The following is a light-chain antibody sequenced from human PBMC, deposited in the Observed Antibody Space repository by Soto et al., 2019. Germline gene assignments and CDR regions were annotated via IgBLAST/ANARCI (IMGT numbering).Light chain of an antibody. Sequence: QSALTQPASVSGFPGQSITISCTGTSSDVGGYNYVSWHQQHPGKAPKLMIYDVSNRPSGVSNRFSGSKSGNTASLTISGLQAEDEADYYCSSYTSSNTVIFGGGT. J-gene: IGLJ2*01. V-gene: IGLV2-14*03. CDR1: SSDVGGYNY. CDR3: SSYTSSNTVI. CDR2: DVS.